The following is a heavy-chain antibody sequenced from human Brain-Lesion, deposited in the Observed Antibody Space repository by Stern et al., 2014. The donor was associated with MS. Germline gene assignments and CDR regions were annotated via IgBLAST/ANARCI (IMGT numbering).Heavy chain of an antibody. CDR3: ARGVGDY. D-gene: IGHD3-16*01. Sequence: EMKLVESGGGLVQPGGSLRLSCAASGFNFSSYGMHWVRQFPEKGLFWVSQINRDGSDTSYADSVKGRFSISRDNIRNMLYLRMTSLRAEDTAVYYCARGVGDYWGQGARVTVSS. J-gene: IGHJ4*02. V-gene: IGHV3-74*02. CDR2: INRDGSDT. CDR1: GFNFSSYG.